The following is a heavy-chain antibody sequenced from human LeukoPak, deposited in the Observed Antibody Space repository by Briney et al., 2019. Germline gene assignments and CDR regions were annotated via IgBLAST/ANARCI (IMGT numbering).Heavy chain of an antibody. CDR3: ARGHLPYGDPADY. D-gene: IGHD4-17*01. CDR1: GYTFTGYY. J-gene: IGHJ4*02. V-gene: IGHV1-8*02. CDR2: MNPNSGNT. Sequence: ASVKVSCKASGYTFTGYYMHWVRQATGQGLEWMGWMNPNSGNTGYAQKFQGRVTMARNTSISTAYMELSSLRSEDTAVYYCARGHLPYGDPADYWGQGTLVTVSS.